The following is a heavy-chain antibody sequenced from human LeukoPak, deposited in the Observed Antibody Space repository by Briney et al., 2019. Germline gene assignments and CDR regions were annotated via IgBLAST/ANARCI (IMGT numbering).Heavy chain of an antibody. V-gene: IGHV4-39*07. D-gene: IGHD1-26*01. CDR2: VYYNGNT. Sequence: SETLSLTCTVSGGSISSGPYYWGWIRQPPGTGLEWIANVYYNGNTAYNPSLKSRVTISVDTSKNQFSLKLSSVTAADTAVYYCARDWALSGSYLGWFDPWGQGTLVTVSS. CDR1: GGSISSGPYY. J-gene: IGHJ5*02. CDR3: ARDWALSGSYLGWFDP.